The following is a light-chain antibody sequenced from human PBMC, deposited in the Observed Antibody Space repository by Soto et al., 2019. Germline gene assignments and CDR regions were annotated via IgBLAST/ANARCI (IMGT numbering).Light chain of an antibody. J-gene: IGKJ4*01. CDR3: QPRSTSPCLT. CDR2: YAS. Sequence: VLTQSPATLYLSPGERATLSCRASQTVICYLAWYQQKPCQAPRLLIYYASNRATGIPARFSGSGSGTDYTLTIGSLEREDCAVYCGQPRSTSPCLTLGGGTKVEI. V-gene: IGKV3-11*01. CDR1: QTVICY.